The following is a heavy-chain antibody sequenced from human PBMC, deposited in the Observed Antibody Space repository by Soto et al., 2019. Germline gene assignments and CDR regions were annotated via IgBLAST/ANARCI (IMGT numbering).Heavy chain of an antibody. V-gene: IGHV1-18*01. CDR3: ASVERSDGSGSYSH. J-gene: IGHJ4*02. CDR2: ISAYNGNT. CDR1: GYTFTSYG. Sequence: QVQLVQSGAEVKKPGASVKVSCKASGYTFTSYGVSWVRQAPGQGREWMGLISAYNGNTNYAQKLQGRVTRTTDTSTRTAYMELRILRSAATAVCSCASVERSDGSGSYSHWGQGPRVTVSS. D-gene: IGHD3-10*01.